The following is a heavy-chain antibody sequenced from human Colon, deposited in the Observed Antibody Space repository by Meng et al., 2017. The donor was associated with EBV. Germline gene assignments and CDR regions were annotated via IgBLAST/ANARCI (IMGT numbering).Heavy chain of an antibody. Sequence: QVVLLHLGARLLKPPDAVSPTCTVNGGSFSGYGWSWVRQPPGKGMEWIGEVSHPGSANYNPSLKSRVTISVDASEKQFSLRLTSVTAADSAVYYCARVPTTGYKDHWGQGTLVTVSS. CDR3: ARVPTTGYKDH. D-gene: IGHD3-9*01. V-gene: IGHV4-34*02. J-gene: IGHJ4*02. CDR1: GGSFSGYG. CDR2: VSHPGSA.